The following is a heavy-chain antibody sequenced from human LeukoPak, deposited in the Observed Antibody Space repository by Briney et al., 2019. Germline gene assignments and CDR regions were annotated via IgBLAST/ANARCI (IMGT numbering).Heavy chain of an antibody. D-gene: IGHD1-20*01. V-gene: IGHV1-2*02. CDR2: INPNSGGT. CDR3: ARDLGITGSQWVMDV. Sequence: GASVKVSCKASGYTFTGYYMHWVRQAPGQGLEWMGWINPNSGGTNYAQKFQGRVTMTRDTSLSTAYMELSRLRSDDTAVYYCARDLGITGSQWVMDVWGKGTTVTVSS. J-gene: IGHJ6*03. CDR1: GYTFTGYY.